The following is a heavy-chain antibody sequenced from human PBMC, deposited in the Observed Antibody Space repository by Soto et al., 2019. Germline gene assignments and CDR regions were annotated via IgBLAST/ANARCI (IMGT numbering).Heavy chain of an antibody. V-gene: IGHV1-69*02. J-gene: IGHJ5*02. CDR1: GGTFSSYT. CDR3: ARGAPYSGYDWAIERHDH. CDR2: IIPILGIA. Sequence: SVKVSCKASGGTFSSYTISWVRQAPGQGLEWMGRIIPILGIANYAQKFQGRVTITADKSTSTAYMELSSLRSEDTAVYYCARGAPYSGYDWAIERHDHWGQGTRVTV. D-gene: IGHD5-12*01.